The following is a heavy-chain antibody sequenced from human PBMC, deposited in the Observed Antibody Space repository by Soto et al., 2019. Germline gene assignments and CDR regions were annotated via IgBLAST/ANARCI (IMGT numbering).Heavy chain of an antibody. Sequence: QVQLVQSGAEVKKPGASVKVSCKASGYTFTSYGISWVRQAPGQGLEWMGWISAYNGNTNYAQKLQGRVTMTTDTSTSTAYMERRSLRSDDTAVYYCARGGGYCTTGVCQTNPFGYWGQGTLVTVSS. V-gene: IGHV1-18*01. CDR3: ARGGGYCTTGVCQTNPFGY. D-gene: IGHD2-8*01. CDR1: GYTFTSYG. J-gene: IGHJ4*02. CDR2: ISAYNGNT.